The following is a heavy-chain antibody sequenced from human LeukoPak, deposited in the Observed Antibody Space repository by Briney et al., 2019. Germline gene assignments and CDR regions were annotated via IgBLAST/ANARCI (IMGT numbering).Heavy chain of an antibody. Sequence: PGGSLRLSCAASGFTFSDYYMTWIRQAPGKGLEWISYIGYSATTVFYADSVRGRFTISRDDAKNSLFLQMDSRRAEDTAVYYCARTLAVADHWGQGTLVTVSS. CDR1: GFTFSDYY. CDR2: IGYSATTV. V-gene: IGHV3-11*01. J-gene: IGHJ4*02. CDR3: ARTLAVADH. D-gene: IGHD6-19*01.